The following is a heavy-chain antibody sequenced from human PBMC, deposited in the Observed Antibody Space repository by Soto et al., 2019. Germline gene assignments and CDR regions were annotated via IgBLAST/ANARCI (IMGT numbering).Heavy chain of an antibody. CDR1: GGTFSSYA. CDR3: ARGEAAADYYAMDV. Sequence: QVQLMQSGAEVKKPGSSVKVSCKASGGTFSSYAISWVRQAPGQGLEWMGGIIPIFGTTNYAQKFHGRVTITADEFTSTAYMELSSLLSDDTAVYYCARGEAAADYYAMDVWGQGTTVTVSS. J-gene: IGHJ6*02. D-gene: IGHD6-13*01. CDR2: IIPIFGTT. V-gene: IGHV1-69*12.